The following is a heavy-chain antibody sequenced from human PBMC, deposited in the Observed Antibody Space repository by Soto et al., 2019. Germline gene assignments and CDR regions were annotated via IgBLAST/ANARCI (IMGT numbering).Heavy chain of an antibody. CDR3: ARVTKMISYGGTPRGGMDV. V-gene: IGHV1-46*02. CDR2: INPSGGST. CDR1: GYTFNNYG. Sequence: GASVKVSCKASGYTFNNYGVICVRQAPGQGLEWMGIINPSGGSTSYAQKFQGRVTMTRDTSTSTVYMELSSLRSEDTAVYYCARVTKMISYGGTPRGGMDVWGQGTTVTVSS. J-gene: IGHJ6*02. D-gene: IGHD4-17*01.